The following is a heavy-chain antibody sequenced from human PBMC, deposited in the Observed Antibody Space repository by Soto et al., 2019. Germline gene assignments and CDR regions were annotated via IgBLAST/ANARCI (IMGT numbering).Heavy chain of an antibody. J-gene: IGHJ6*02. CDR3: ATDTMVRGVIPFMDV. V-gene: IGHV1-24*01. D-gene: IGHD3-10*01. CDR2: FDPEDGET. CDR1: GYTLTELS. Sequence: ASVKVSCKVSGYTLTELSMHWVRQAPGKGLEWMGGFDPEDGETIYAQKFQGRVTMTEDASTDTAYMELSSLRSEDTAVYYCATDTMVRGVIPFMDVWGQGTTVTVSS.